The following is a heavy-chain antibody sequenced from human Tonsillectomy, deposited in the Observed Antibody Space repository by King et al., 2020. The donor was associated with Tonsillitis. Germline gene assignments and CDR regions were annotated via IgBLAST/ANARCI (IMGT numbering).Heavy chain of an antibody. V-gene: IGHV1-46*01. Sequence: VQLVESGAEVKKPGASVKVSCKASGYTFTSYYMHWVRQAPGQGLEWMGIINPSGGSTSYAQKFQGRVTMTRDTSTSTVYMELSSLRSEDTAVYYCARDKRRWLLRSYYVDYWGQGTLVTVSS. CDR1: GYTFTSYY. D-gene: IGHD5-24*01. CDR3: ARDKRRWLLRSYYVDY. CDR2: INPSGGST. J-gene: IGHJ4*02.